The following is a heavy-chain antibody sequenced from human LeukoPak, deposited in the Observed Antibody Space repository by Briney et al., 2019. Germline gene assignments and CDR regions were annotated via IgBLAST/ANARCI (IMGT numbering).Heavy chain of an antibody. V-gene: IGHV4-31*03. Sequence: SQTLSLTCTVSGGSISSGNYYWRWTRQHPGKGLEHSASTYCNASLKSRVTISLDTSKNQFSLNLSSLTAADTAVYYCASGEFRHGLQVDYWGQGTLVAVSS. CDR1: GGSISSGNYY. CDR3: ASGEFRHGLQVDY. CDR2: SAST. D-gene: IGHD3/OR15-3a*01. J-gene: IGHJ4*02.